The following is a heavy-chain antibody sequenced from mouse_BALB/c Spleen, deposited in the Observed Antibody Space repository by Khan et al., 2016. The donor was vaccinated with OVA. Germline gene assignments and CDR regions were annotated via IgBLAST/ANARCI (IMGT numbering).Heavy chain of an antibody. Sequence: VQLKESRGDLVKPGGSLKLSCAASGFSFSSYSMSWVRQTPDKRLEWVATISSGGDYTYYPDIVKGRFTISRDNAKNTLYLQMSSLKSEDTAMYYCASHLTGSFAYWGQGTLVTL. V-gene: IGHV5-6*01. CDR2: ISSGGDYT. D-gene: IGHD4-1*01. J-gene: IGHJ3*01. CDR1: GFSFSSYS. CDR3: ASHLTGSFAY.